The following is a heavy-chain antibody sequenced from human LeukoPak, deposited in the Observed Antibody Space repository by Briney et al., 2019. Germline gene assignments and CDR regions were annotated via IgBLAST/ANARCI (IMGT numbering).Heavy chain of an antibody. V-gene: IGHV4-30-2*01. CDR3: ARGYGNYDWFDP. CDR1: GGSISSGGYS. J-gene: IGHJ5*02. D-gene: IGHD4-11*01. Sequence: SETLSLTCAVSGGSISSGGYSWSWIRQPPGKGLEWIGYIYHTGSTYYNPSLKSRVTISVDRSKNQFSLKLSSVTAADTAVYYWARGYGNYDWFDPWGQGTLVTVSS. CDR2: IYHTGST.